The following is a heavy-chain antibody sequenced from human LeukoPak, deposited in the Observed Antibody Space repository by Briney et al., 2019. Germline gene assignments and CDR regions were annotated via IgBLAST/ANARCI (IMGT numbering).Heavy chain of an antibody. CDR3: ARGIDSSGYYPGAFDI. CDR1: GGSISSCY. D-gene: IGHD3-22*01. CDR2: IYYSGST. Sequence: SETLSLTCTVSGGSISSCYWSWIRQPPGKGLEWIGYIYYSGSTNYNPSLKSRVTISVDTSKNQFSLKLSSVTAADTAVYYCARGIDSSGYYPGAFDIWGQGTMVTVSS. V-gene: IGHV4-59*08. J-gene: IGHJ3*02.